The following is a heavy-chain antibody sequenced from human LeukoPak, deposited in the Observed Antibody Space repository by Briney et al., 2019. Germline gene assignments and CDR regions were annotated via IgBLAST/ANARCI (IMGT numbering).Heavy chain of an antibody. CDR3: ASVGYSGYDPFDY. D-gene: IGHD5-12*01. Sequence: KASETLSLTCTVSGGSISSSSYYWGWIRQPPGKGLEWIGSIYYSGSTYYNPSLKSRVTISADTSKNQFSLKLSSMTAADTAVYYCASVGYSGYDPFDYWGQGTLVTVSS. CDR2: IYYSGST. V-gene: IGHV4-39*07. J-gene: IGHJ4*02. CDR1: GGSISSSSYY.